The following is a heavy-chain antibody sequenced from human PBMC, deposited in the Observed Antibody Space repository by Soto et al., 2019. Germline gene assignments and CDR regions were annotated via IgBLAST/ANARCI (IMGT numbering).Heavy chain of an antibody. CDR1: GYPFTSYD. J-gene: IGHJ6*03. D-gene: IGHD3-9*01. V-gene: IGHV1-8*01. CDR3: ASGIHYDILTVYYKGYYYYYYMDV. CDR2: MNPNSGNT. Sequence: QVQLVQSGAEVKKPGASVKVSCKASGYPFTSYDINWVRQATGQGHERMGWMNPNSGNTGYAQKFQGRVNMTMNTSRSTAYMELSSLRSEDTAVYYCASGIHYDILTVYYKGYYYYYYMDVWGKGTTVTVSS.